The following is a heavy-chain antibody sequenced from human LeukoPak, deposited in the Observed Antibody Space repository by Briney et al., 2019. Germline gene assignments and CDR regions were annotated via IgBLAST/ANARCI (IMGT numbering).Heavy chain of an antibody. V-gene: IGHV1-8*01. CDR1: GYTFTNYD. Sequence: GASVKVSCKASGYTFTNYDINWVRQPTGQGLEWMGWMNPNSGNTGYVQKFQGRVTMTRNTSISTAYMELSSLRSEDTAVYYCARIRPAAMDAFDYWGQGTLVTVSS. D-gene: IGHD2-2*01. CDR3: ARIRPAAMDAFDY. J-gene: IGHJ4*02. CDR2: MNPNSGNT.